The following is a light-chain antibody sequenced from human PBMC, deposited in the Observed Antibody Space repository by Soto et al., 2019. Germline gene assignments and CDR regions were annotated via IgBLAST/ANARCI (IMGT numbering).Light chain of an antibody. J-gene: IGKJ1*01. CDR1: QTITW. CDR3: QQYDAYPPT. Sequence: DIQMTQSPPTLSASVGDRVTITCRASQTITWLAWYQQRPGKTPKLLIYDGYRLESGVPSRFSGSESETEFTLTINGLQSDDFATYYCQQYDAYPPTLGQGTKVDIK. CDR2: DGY. V-gene: IGKV1-5*01.